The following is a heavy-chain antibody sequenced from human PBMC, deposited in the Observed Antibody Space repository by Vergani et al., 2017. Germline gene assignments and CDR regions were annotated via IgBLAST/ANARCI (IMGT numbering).Heavy chain of an antibody. CDR3: ARVGGYQLLRFDP. CDR1: GGSFSGYY. CDR2: INHSGST. V-gene: IGHV4-34*01. D-gene: IGHD2-2*01. J-gene: IGHJ5*02. Sequence: QVQLQQWGAGLLKPSETLPLTCAVYGGSFSGYYWSWIRQPPGKGLEWIGEINHSGSTNYNPSLKSRVTISVDTSKNQFSLKLSSVTAADTAVYYCARVGGYQLLRFDPWGQGTLVTVSS.